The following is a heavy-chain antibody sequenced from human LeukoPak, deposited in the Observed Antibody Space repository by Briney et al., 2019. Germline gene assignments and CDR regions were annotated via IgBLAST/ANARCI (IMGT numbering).Heavy chain of an antibody. D-gene: IGHD3-22*01. CDR2: IYYSGST. Sequence: SETLSLTCAVSGGSISSGGYSWSWIRQPPGKGLEWIGYIYYSGSTYYNPSLKGRVTISVDTSKNQFSLKLSSVTAADTAVYYCARALYMDSSGYPQSYYYYMDVWGKGTTVTVSS. CDR1: GGSISSGGYS. V-gene: IGHV4-30-4*07. CDR3: ARALYMDSSGYPQSYYYYMDV. J-gene: IGHJ6*03.